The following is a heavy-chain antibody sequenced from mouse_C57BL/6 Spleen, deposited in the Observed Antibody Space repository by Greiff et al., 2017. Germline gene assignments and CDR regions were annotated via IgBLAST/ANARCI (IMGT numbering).Heavy chain of an antibody. V-gene: IGHV5-6*01. J-gene: IGHJ3*01. CDR3: ARQGARATGFAY. CDR2: ISSGGSYT. CDR1: GFTFSSYG. D-gene: IGHD3-1*01. Sequence: EVQLVESGGDLVKPGGSLKLSCAASGFTFSSYGMSWVRQTPDKRLEWVATISSGGSYTYYPDSVKGRFTISRDNAKNTLYRQMSSLKSEDTAMYYCARQGARATGFAYWGQGTLVTVSA.